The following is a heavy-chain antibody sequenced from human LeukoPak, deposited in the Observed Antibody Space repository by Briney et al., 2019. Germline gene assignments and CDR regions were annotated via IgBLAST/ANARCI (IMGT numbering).Heavy chain of an antibody. D-gene: IGHD3-22*01. J-gene: IGHJ4*02. CDR2: IYTSGST. CDR1: GGSISSYY. Sequence: SETLSLTCTVSGGSISSYYWSWIRQPAGKGLELIGRIYTSGSTNYNPSLKSPVTMSVDTSKNQFSLKLSSVTAADTAVYYCARGRYYYDSSGYLLFDYWGQGTLVTVSS. CDR3: ARGRYYYDSSGYLLFDY. V-gene: IGHV4-4*07.